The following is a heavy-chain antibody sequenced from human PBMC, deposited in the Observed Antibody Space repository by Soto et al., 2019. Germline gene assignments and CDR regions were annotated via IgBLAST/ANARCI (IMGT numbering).Heavy chain of an antibody. D-gene: IGHD3-22*01. V-gene: IGHV5-51*01. CDR2: IYPGDSDT. J-gene: IGHJ3*02. CDR3: ARRGAVVPGDAFDI. CDR1: GYSFTTYR. Sequence: GESLKISCKASGYSFTTYRICWVRQMPGKGLEWMGIIYPGDSDTRYSPSFQGQVTISADTSISTAYLQWRSLKASDTAMYYCARRGAVVPGDAFDIWGQGTMVTVSS.